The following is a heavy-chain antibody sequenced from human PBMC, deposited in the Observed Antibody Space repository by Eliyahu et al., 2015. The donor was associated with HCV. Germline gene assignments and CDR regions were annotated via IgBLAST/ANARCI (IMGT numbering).Heavy chain of an antibody. CDR3: ARLLFTTVVRWFDP. J-gene: IGHJ5*02. CDR2: IYHSGST. V-gene: IGHV4-30-2*01. Sequence: QLQLQESGSGLVKPSXTLSLTCAVXGGXISXXTYXWSWIRQPPGKGLEWIGYIYHSGSTSYNPSLKSRVTMSVDLSKNQFSLRLSSVTAADTAVYYCARLLFTTVVRWFDPWGQGTLVTVSS. D-gene: IGHD4-23*01. CDR1: GGXISXXTYX.